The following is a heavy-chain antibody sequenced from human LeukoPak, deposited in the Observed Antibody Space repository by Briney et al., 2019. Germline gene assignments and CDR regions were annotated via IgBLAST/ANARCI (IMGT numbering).Heavy chain of an antibody. D-gene: IGHD3-10*01. CDR3: ARFPHTYYYGSGSDFD. CDR2: INHSGST. CDR1: GGSFSGYY. J-gene: IGHJ4*02. Sequence: SETLSLTCAVYGGSFSGYYWSWIRQPPGRGLEWIGEINHSGSTNYNPSLKSRVTISVDTSKNQFSLKLSSVTAADTAVYYCARFPHTYYYGSGSDFDWGQGTLVTVSS. V-gene: IGHV4-34*01.